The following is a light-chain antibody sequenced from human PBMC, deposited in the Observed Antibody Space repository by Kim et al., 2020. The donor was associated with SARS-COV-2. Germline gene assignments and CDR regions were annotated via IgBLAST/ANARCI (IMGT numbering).Light chain of an antibody. CDR1: QSVSRNF. Sequence: LAPRERATLSCRASQSVSRNFLAWYQQKRGQAPRLLIYGASSRPDGIPDKFRGSGSGADFTLTISGLEPEDFAVYYCQQYDTSPYTFGQGTKLQI. CDR2: GAS. V-gene: IGKV3-20*01. CDR3: QQYDTSPYT. J-gene: IGKJ2*01.